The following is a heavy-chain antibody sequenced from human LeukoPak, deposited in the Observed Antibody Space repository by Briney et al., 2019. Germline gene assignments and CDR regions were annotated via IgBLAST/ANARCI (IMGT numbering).Heavy chain of an antibody. V-gene: IGHV3-7*04. CDR1: GSTFSTDA. Sequence: PGGSLRLSCAASGSTFSTDAMHWVRQAPGKGLEWVANIKQDGSEKYYVDSVKGRFTISRDNAKNSLYLQMNSLRVEDTAVYYCARVRGTSRYSSSWYDYWGLGTLVTVSS. CDR2: IKQDGSEK. CDR3: ARVRGTSRYSSSWYDY. J-gene: IGHJ4*02. D-gene: IGHD6-13*01.